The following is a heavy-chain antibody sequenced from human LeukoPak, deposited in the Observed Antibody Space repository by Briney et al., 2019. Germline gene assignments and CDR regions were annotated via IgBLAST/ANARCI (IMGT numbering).Heavy chain of an antibody. D-gene: IGHD3-9*01. Sequence: GRSLRLSCAASGFTFSSYGMHWVRQAPGKGLEWVAVISYDGSNKYYADSVKGRFTISRDNSKNTLYLQMNSLRAEDTAVYHCAKRHLRYFDWLSQTLYHYYYYYMDVWGKGTTVTVSS. J-gene: IGHJ6*03. CDR3: AKRHLRYFDWLSQTLYHYYYYYMDV. CDR1: GFTFSSYG. CDR2: ISYDGSNK. V-gene: IGHV3-30*18.